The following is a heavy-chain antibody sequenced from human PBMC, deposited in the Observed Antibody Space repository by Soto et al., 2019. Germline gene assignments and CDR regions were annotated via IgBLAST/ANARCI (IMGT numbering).Heavy chain of an antibody. Sequence: PGGSLRLSCAASGFTFSSYAMHWVRQAPGKGLEWVAVISYGGSNKYYADSVKGRFTISRDNSKNTLYLQMNSLRAEDTAVYYCAYNWFDPWGQGTLVTVSS. CDR3: AYNWFDP. CDR1: GFTFSSYA. V-gene: IGHV3-30-3*01. CDR2: ISYGGSNK. J-gene: IGHJ5*02.